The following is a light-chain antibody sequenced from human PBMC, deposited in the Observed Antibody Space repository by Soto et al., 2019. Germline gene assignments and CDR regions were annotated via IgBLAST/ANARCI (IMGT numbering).Light chain of an antibody. CDR2: DVN. Sequence: QSALTQPRSVSGSPGQSVTISCTGTSGDVGHYNYVSWYQQHPGKAPKLMVYDVNKRPSGVPNRFSGSKSGNTASLTISGLQAEDDADYYCCSYAGSYSYVVFGGGTKLTVL. CDR3: CSYAGSYSYVV. J-gene: IGLJ2*01. V-gene: IGLV2-11*01. CDR1: SGDVGHYNY.